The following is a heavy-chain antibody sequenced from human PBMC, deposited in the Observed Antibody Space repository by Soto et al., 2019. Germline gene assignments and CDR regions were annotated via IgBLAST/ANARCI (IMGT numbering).Heavy chain of an antibody. D-gene: IGHD2-8*01. V-gene: IGHV1-69*13. CDR2: IIPIFGTA. CDR3: ASAYCTNGVCYTYYYYYGMDV. Sequence: SVKVSCKASGGTFSSYAISWVRQAPGQGLEWMGGIIPIFGTANYAQKFQGRVTITADESTSTAYMGLSSLRSEDTAVYYCASAYCTNGVCYTYYYYYGMDVWGQGTTVTVSS. J-gene: IGHJ6*02. CDR1: GGTFSSYA.